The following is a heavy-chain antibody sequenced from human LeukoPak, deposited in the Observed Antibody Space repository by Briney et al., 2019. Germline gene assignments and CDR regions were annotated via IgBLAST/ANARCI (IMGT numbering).Heavy chain of an antibody. CDR2: ISASGRTT. D-gene: IGHD2-15*01. J-gene: IGHJ4*02. V-gene: IGHV3-23*01. Sequence: PGGSLRLSCAAAGFTFSSYAMSWVRQAPGKRLEWVSHISASGRTTDYADSVKGRFTISRDNSKNTVYLQMNSLRAEDTAVYYCAKLCSGGSCYWNYWGQGTLVTVSS. CDR3: AKLCSGGSCYWNY. CDR1: GFTFSSYA.